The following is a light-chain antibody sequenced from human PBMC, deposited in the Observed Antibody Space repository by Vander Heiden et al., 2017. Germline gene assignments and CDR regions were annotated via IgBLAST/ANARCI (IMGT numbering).Light chain of an antibody. CDR3: QQYNSYSWT. Sequence: DIQMTHTPSTLSASVGGRVTITCRASQSISSWLAWDQQKPGNAPKLLIYKASNLEPGVPSRFSGSGSGTEFTLTISSLQPDDCATYYCQQYNSYSWTFGQGTKVEIK. V-gene: IGKV1-5*03. CDR2: KAS. CDR1: QSISSW. J-gene: IGKJ1*01.